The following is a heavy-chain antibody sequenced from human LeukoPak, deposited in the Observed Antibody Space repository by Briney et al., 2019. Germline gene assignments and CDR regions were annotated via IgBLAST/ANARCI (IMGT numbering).Heavy chain of an antibody. Sequence: SETLSLTCTVSGGSLSSYYWRWIRQPAGKGLEWIGRIYTSGSTNYNPSLKSRVTMSVDTSKNQFSLKLSSVTAADTAVYYCAREAPRGVRYFDWLFSFDYWGQGTLVTVSS. CDR3: AREAPRGVRYFDWLFSFDY. J-gene: IGHJ4*02. CDR2: IYTSGST. D-gene: IGHD3-9*01. V-gene: IGHV4-4*07. CDR1: GGSLSSYY.